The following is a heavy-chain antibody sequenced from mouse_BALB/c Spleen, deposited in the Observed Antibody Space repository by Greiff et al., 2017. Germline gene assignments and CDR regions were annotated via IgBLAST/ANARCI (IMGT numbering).Heavy chain of an antibody. D-gene: IGHD2-2*01. V-gene: IGHV1-14*01. Sequence: EVQLKQSGPELVKPGASVKMSCKASGYTFTSYYMHWVKQKPGHGLEWIGYINPYNGGTNYNEKFKGKATMTSDKSSSTAYMELSSLTSEDSAVYYCSEGDGYDGYAMDYWGQGTSVTVSS. J-gene: IGHJ4*01. CDR3: SEGDGYDGYAMDY. CDR2: INPYNGGT. CDR1: GYTFTSYY.